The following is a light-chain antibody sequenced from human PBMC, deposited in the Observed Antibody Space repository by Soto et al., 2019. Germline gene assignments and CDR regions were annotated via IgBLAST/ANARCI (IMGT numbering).Light chain of an antibody. CDR3: MSYAGGNRFV. CDR1: INDVGGYNY. Sequence: QSVLTQPPSASGSPGQSVTISCAGTINDVGGYNYVSWYQQHPGIVPQLMIYQVTKRPSGVPDRFSASKSDTTASLTISGLQAEDEGDYYCMSYAGGNRFVFGTGTKVTVL. J-gene: IGLJ1*01. CDR2: QVT. V-gene: IGLV2-8*01.